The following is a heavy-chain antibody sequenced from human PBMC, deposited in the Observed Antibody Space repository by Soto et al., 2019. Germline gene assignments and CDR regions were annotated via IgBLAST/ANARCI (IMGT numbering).Heavy chain of an antibody. Sequence: QVQLVQSGAEVKKPGSSVKVSCKASGGTFSSYASSWVRQAPGQRLEWMGGIIPIFGTANYAKKFQGRVTITADESTSTAYMELSSLRSEDTAVYYCARGAYCISTSCWNWFDPWGQGTLVTVS. D-gene: IGHD2-2*01. J-gene: IGHJ5*02. CDR2: IIPIFGTA. CDR1: GGTFSSYA. CDR3: ARGAYCISTSCWNWFDP. V-gene: IGHV1-69*12.